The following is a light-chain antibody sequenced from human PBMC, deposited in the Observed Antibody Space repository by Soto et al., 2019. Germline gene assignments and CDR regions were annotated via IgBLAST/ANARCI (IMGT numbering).Light chain of an antibody. V-gene: IGKV1-39*01. CDR3: QQSFSSHRT. Sequence: DIQMTQSPSSQSASVGDRVTITCRASQSINSYLNWYQQKPGKAPKLLIYAASSLQSGVTSRFSGSGSETDFTLTISSLQPDDFATYYCQQSFSSHRTFGQGTRVEI. CDR2: AAS. J-gene: IGKJ1*01. CDR1: QSINSY.